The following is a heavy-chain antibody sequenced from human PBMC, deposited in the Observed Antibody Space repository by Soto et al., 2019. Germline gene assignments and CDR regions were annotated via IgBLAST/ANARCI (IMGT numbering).Heavy chain of an antibody. CDR1: GYSFTGYY. CDR2: INPDSGAT. V-gene: IGHV1-2*02. J-gene: IGHJ4*02. Sequence: ASVKVSCKASGYSFTGYYIHWVRQAPGQGLEWMGWINPDSGATNYAQNFQGRVTLTSDTSISTASMDLTSLTSDDTAVYYCARGDYGTGGYPFPYFDYWGQGTLVTVSS. D-gene: IGHD2-8*02. CDR3: ARGDYGTGGYPFPYFDY.